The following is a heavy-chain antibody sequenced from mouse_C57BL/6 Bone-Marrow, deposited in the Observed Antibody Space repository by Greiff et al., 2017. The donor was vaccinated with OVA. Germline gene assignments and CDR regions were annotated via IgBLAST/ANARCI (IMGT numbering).Heavy chain of an antibody. CDR2: FYPGSGSI. CDR3: ARHGLLWYPYWYFDV. Sequence: VQGVESGAELVKPGASVKLSCKASGYTFTAYTIHWVKQRSGQGLEWIGWFYPGSGSIKYNEKFKDKATLTADKSSSTVYMELSRLTSEDSAVYFCARHGLLWYPYWYFDVWGTGTTVTVSS. J-gene: IGHJ1*03. V-gene: IGHV1-62-2*01. D-gene: IGHD2-1*01. CDR1: GYTFTAYT.